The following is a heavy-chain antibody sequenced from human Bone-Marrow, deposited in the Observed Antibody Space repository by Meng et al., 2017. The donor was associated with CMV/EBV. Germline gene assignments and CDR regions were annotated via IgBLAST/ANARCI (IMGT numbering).Heavy chain of an antibody. CDR1: GGTFSSYA. Sequence: SVKVSCKASGGTFSSYAISWVRQAPGQGLEWMGGIIPIFGTANYAQKFQGRVTITTDESTSTAYMELSSLRSEDTAVYYCAKEYSSSSGLDYFDYWGQGTLVTVSS. D-gene: IGHD6-6*01. J-gene: IGHJ4*02. CDR2: IIPIFGTA. CDR3: AKEYSSSSGLDYFDY. V-gene: IGHV1-69*05.